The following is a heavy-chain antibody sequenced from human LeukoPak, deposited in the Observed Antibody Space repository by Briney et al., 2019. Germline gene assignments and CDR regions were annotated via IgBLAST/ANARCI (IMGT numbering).Heavy chain of an antibody. CDR3: ARGYYDTHMDV. D-gene: IGHD3-22*01. V-gene: IGHV1-46*01. J-gene: IGHJ6*03. Sequence: ASVKVSCKASGYTFTSYYMHWVRQAPGQGLEWMGIINPSDGNTTYAQKFQGRVTMTRDTSTSTVYMEMSRLRSEDTAVYYCARGYYDTHMDVWGKGTTVTVSS. CDR2: INPSDGNT. CDR1: GYTFTSYY.